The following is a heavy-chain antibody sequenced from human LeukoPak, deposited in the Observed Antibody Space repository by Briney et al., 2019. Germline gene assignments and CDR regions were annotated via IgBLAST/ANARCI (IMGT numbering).Heavy chain of an antibody. CDR2: FDPEDGET. CDR1: GYTLTELS. D-gene: IGHD6-19*01. V-gene: IGHV1-24*01. J-gene: IGHJ4*02. CDR3: ATGLIAVAGPFNY. Sequence: ASVNVSCKVSGYTLTELSMHWVRQAPGKGLEWMGGFDPEDGETIYAQKFQGRVTMTEDTSTDTAYMELSSLRSEDTAVYYCATGLIAVAGPFNYWGQGTLVTVSS.